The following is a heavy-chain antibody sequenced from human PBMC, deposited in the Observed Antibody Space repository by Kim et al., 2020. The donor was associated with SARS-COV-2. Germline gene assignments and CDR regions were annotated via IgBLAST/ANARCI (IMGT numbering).Heavy chain of an antibody. J-gene: IGHJ3*01. CDR2: VYYSGTT. CDR1: GGSIANSLYY. Sequence: SETLSLTCSVSGGSIANSLYYWGWIRQSPGKGLEWIGSVYYSGTTYYNPALESRVTISVDTAKNQFSLNLPSWAATDTATYYCVRLRATGNFD. CDR3: VRLRATGNFD. V-gene: IGHV4-39*01.